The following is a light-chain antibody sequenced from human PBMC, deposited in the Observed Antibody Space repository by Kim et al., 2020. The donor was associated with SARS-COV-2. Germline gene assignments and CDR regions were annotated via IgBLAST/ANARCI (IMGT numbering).Light chain of an antibody. Sequence: GQKVPSSCSGSSSKLGNNYVSWYQQLPGTAPKLLIYDNNKRPSGIPDRFSGSKSGTSATLGITGLQTGDEADYYCGTWDSSLSAGVFGGGTQLTVL. CDR3: GTWDSSLSAGV. J-gene: IGLJ2*01. V-gene: IGLV1-51*01. CDR1: SSKLGNNY. CDR2: DNN.